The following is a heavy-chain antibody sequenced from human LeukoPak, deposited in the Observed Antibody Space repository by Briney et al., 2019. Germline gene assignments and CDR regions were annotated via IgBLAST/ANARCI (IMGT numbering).Heavy chain of an antibody. CDR1: GGSINGNY. CDR3: GREGRRSGPHYYYMAV. Sequence: KPSETLSLTCTVSGGSINGNYWNWIRQAAGKGLEWIGQIYSSGNTNYNPSLKSRVTMSVDTSKNEFSLKLTSVTDADTAVYYCGREGRRSGPHYYYMAVWGKGTTVTVSS. CDR2: IYSSGNT. D-gene: IGHD6-19*01. V-gene: IGHV4-4*07. J-gene: IGHJ6*03.